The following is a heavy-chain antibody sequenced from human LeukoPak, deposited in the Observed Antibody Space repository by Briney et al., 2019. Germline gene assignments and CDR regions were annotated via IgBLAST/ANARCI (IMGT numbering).Heavy chain of an antibody. V-gene: IGHV1-69*13. J-gene: IGHJ4*02. CDR3: ARAYDSSGYCGY. CDR2: IIPIFGTA. Sequence: RASVKVSCKASGGTFSSYAISWVRQAPGQGLEWMGGIIPIFGTANYAQKFQGRVTITADESTSTAYMELSSLRSEDTAVYYCARAYDSSGYCGYWGQGTLVTVSS. CDR1: GGTFSSYA. D-gene: IGHD3-22*01.